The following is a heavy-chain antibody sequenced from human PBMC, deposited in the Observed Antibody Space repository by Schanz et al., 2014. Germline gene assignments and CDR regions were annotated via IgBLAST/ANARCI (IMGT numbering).Heavy chain of an antibody. Sequence: QVQLVQSGAEVRKPGASLKISCKASGYTFTNFFLHWVRQAPGQGLEWMGKIIPVLNIATYAQRFQGRVSITADTSTNTAYMELSSLTSEDTAVHYCARGYGDSPTDFWGQGTLVTVSS. CDR2: IIPVLNIA. CDR3: ARGYGDSPTDF. D-gene: IGHD4-17*01. J-gene: IGHJ4*02. CDR1: GYTFTNFF. V-gene: IGHV1-69*04.